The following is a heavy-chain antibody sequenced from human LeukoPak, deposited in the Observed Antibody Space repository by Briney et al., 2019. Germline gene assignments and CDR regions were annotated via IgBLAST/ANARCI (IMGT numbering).Heavy chain of an antibody. V-gene: IGHV3-48*04. CDR2: ISSSSSTI. D-gene: IGHD2-15*01. CDR3: ASSGVVVAATEINWFDP. CDR1: GFTFSSYS. J-gene: IGHJ5*02. Sequence: PGGSLRLSCAASGFTFSSYSMNWVRQAPGKGLEWVSYISSSSSTIYYADSVKGRFTISRDNAKNSLYLQMNSLRAEDTAVYYCASSGVVVAATEINWFDPWGQGTLVTVSS.